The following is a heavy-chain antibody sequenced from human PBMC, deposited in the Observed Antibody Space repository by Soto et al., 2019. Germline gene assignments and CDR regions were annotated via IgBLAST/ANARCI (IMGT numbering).Heavy chain of an antibody. Sequence: SETLSLTCTVSGGSISSYYWSWIRQPPGKGLEWIGYIYYSGSTNYNPSLKSRVTISVDTSKNQFSLKLSSVTAADTAVYYCARDRTYYGFWSGYYGGYYMDVWGKGTTVTVSS. CDR1: GGSISSYY. V-gene: IGHV4-59*01. CDR2: IYYSGST. J-gene: IGHJ6*03. D-gene: IGHD3-3*01. CDR3: ARDRTYYGFWSGYYGGYYMDV.